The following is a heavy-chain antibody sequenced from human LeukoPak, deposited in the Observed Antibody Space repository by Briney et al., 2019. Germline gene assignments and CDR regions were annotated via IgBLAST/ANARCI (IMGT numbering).Heavy chain of an antibody. CDR2: IYYSGST. CDR3: ARVIVLMVYAIDY. Sequence: SETLSLTCTVSGYSISSGYYWGWIRQPPGKGLEWIGSIYYSGSTYYNPSLKSRVTISVDTSKNQFSLKLSSVTAADTAVYYCARVIVLMVYAIDYWGQGTLVTVSS. J-gene: IGHJ4*02. CDR1: GYSISSGYY. D-gene: IGHD2-8*01. V-gene: IGHV4-38-2*02.